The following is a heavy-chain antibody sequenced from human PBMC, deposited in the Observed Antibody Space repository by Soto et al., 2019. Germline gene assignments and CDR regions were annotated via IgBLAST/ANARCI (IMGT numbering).Heavy chain of an antibody. CDR3: AKDGGKDGYFGNWFDP. CDR2: FIPMLGIA. J-gene: IGHJ5*02. D-gene: IGHD5-12*01. Sequence: SVKVSCKASGDSFSRSTFSWVRQAPGQGLEWMRRFIPMLGIANYAQTFQGRVTITADESTTTAYMELSSLRSDDTAVYYCAKDGGKDGYFGNWFDPWGQGTLVTVSS. CDR1: GDSFSRST. V-gene: IGHV1-69*04.